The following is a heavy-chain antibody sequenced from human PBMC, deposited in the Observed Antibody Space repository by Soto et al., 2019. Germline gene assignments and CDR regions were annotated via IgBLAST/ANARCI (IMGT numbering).Heavy chain of an antibody. D-gene: IGHD3-10*01. V-gene: IGHV3-33*01. Sequence: QVQLVESGGGVVQPGRSLRLSCAASGFTFSDYGMHWVRQAPGKGLEWVAVIWYDGSNEYYADSVKGRFTISRDNSKNTLYLQLNSLRGEDTAVYYCARADLYFDGETNPSFRDWGQGTLVTVSS. J-gene: IGHJ4*02. CDR3: ARADLYFDGETNPSFRD. CDR1: GFTFSDYG. CDR2: IWYDGSNE.